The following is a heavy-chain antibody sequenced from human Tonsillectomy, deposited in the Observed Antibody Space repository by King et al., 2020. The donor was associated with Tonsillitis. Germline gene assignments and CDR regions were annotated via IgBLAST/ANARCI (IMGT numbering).Heavy chain of an antibody. J-gene: IGHJ4*02. CDR3: AKDARVVPAATHYFDY. V-gene: IGHV3-23*04. CDR1: GFTFSSYA. D-gene: IGHD2-2*01. CDR2: IGGSAGST. Sequence: VQLVESGGGLVQPGGSLRLSCVASGFTFSSYAMNWVRQAPGKGLEWVSAIGGSAGSTYYADSVKGRFTISRDNSKNTLYLQINSLRAEDTAVYYCAKDARVVPAATHYFDYWGQGTLVTVSS.